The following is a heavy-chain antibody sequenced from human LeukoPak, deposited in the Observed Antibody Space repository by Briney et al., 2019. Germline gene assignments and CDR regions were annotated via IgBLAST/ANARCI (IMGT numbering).Heavy chain of an antibody. D-gene: IGHD1-26*01. CDR1: RFDFGFYS. CDR2: ISSSSTTI. CDR3: ARGGSNWLYYFEY. V-gene: IGHV3-48*01. J-gene: IGHJ4*02. Sequence: GGSLRLSCAASRFDFGFYSMNWVRQAPGKGLEWISYISSSSTTILYADSVKGRFIISRDNAKKLLYLQMNSLRVEATAVYYCARGGSNWLYYFEYWGQGSLVTVSS.